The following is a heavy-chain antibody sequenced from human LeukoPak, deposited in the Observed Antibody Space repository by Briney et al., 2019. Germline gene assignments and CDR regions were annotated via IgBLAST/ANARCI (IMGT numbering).Heavy chain of an antibody. CDR1: GVSISSYY. J-gene: IGHJ6*03. Sequence: SETLSLTCTVSGVSISSYYWTWIRQSPVKGLEWIGDISNSGSTSYNPSLKSRVTISIDTSKSQFSLKLTSVTAADTAVYYCGRDALVGYFSYYYMDVWGKGTTVTVSS. V-gene: IGHV4-59*01. CDR3: GRDALVGYFSYYYMDV. D-gene: IGHD2-15*01. CDR2: ISNSGST.